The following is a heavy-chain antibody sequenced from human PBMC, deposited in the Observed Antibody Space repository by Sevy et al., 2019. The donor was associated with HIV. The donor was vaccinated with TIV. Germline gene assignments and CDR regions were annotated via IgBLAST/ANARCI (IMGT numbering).Heavy chain of an antibody. CDR1: GGTFSSYA. CDR3: ARTPIVQIPGSTDLYFDS. V-gene: IGHV1-69*13. J-gene: IGHJ4*02. CDR2: IIPIFGTI. Sequence: ASVKVSCKASGGTFSSYALSWVRQAPGQGLEWMGGIIPIFGTINLAQKFQDRVTITADESRSTVYMELSSLRSADTAVYYCARTPIVQIPGSTDLYFDSRGQGTLVTVSS. D-gene: IGHD2-8*01.